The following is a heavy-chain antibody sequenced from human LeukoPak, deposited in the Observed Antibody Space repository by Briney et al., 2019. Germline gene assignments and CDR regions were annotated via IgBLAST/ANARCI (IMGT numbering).Heavy chain of an antibody. J-gene: IGHJ4*02. D-gene: IGHD3-10*01. Sequence: PGGSLRLSCVVSGFTFSNYAMSWVRQAPGQGLDWVSAISDSGVTAYYADSVKGRFTISRDNSKSTLYLQMNSLRAEDTAVYYCAKGGDWFGEFNFDYWGQGTLVTVSS. CDR2: ISDSGVTA. V-gene: IGHV3-23*01. CDR3: AKGGDWFGEFNFDY. CDR1: GFTFSNYA.